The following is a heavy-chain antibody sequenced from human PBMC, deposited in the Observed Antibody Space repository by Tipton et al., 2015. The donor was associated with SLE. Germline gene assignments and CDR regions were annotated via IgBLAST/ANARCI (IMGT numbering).Heavy chain of an antibody. J-gene: IGHJ4*02. V-gene: IGHV4-34*01. CDR2: INHSGST. D-gene: IGHD6-6*01. CDR1: GGSFSGYY. Sequence: TLSLTCAVYGGSFSGYYCSWIRQPPGKGLEWIGEINHSGSTNYNPSLKSRVTISVDTAKNQFSLKLSSVTAADTPVDYCARGRLHIFSSSLYYFDYWGQGTLATFSS. CDR3: ARGRLHIFSSSLYYFDY.